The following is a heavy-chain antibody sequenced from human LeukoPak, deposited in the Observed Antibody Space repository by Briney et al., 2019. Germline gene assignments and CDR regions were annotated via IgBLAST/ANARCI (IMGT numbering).Heavy chain of an antibody. D-gene: IGHD3-22*01. CDR3: ARQFRDSSGYYSYYFDC. CDR1: GYSFTTYW. Sequence: GESLKISCKGSGYSFTTYWIGWVRQMPGRGLEWMGIIYPGDSDTRYSPSFQGQVTISADKSISTAYLQWSSLKASDTAMYYCARQFRDSSGYYSYYFDCWGQGTLVTVSS. V-gene: IGHV5-51*01. CDR2: IYPGDSDT. J-gene: IGHJ4*02.